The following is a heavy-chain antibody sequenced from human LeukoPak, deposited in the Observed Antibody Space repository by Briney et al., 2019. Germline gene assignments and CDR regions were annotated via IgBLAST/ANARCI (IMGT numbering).Heavy chain of an antibody. V-gene: IGHV4-30-4*08. CDR3: ARLVPAAAVDY. CDR2: IYYSGST. CDR1: GGSISSGDYY. D-gene: IGHD2-2*01. Sequence: SETLSLTCTVSGGSISSGDYYWSWIRQPPGKGLEWIGYIYYSGSTYYNPSLKSRVTISVDTSKNQFSLKLSSVTAADTAVYYCARLVPAAAVDYWGQGTLVTVSS. J-gene: IGHJ4*02.